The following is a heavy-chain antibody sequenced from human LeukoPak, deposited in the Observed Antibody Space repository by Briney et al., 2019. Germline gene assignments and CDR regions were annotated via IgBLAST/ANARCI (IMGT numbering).Heavy chain of an antibody. CDR1: RFTFSSFN. D-gene: IGHD5-12*01. CDR3: ASVDLSGYDDLPFDY. Sequence: PGGSLRLSCAASRFTFSSFNMNWVRQAPGKGLEWVSSISSSSSYIYYADSVKGRFTISRDNAKNSLYLQMNSLRAEDTAVYYCASVDLSGYDDLPFDYWGQGTLVTVSS. V-gene: IGHV3-21*01. CDR2: ISSSSSYI. J-gene: IGHJ4*02.